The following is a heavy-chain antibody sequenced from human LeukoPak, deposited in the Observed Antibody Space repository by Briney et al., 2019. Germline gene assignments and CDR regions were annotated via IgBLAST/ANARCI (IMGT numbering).Heavy chain of an antibody. V-gene: IGHV3-21*01. Sequence: RPGGSLRLSCAASGFTFSAHYLDWVRQAPGKGLEWVSSISSSSSYIYYADSVKGRFTISRDNAKNSLYLQMNSLRAEDTALYYCARDGDTVLTRGYYYYMDVWGKGTTVTVSS. J-gene: IGHJ6*03. CDR2: ISSSSSYI. CDR1: GFTFSAHY. D-gene: IGHD4-23*01. CDR3: ARDGDTVLTRGYYYYMDV.